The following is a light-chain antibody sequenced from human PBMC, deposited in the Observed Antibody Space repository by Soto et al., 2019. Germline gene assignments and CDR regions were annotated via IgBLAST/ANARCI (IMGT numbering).Light chain of an antibody. CDR1: QTIRSW. J-gene: IGKJ4*01. CDR2: KAS. Sequence: DIQMTQSPSTLSTFVGDRVTITCRASQTIRSWLAWFQQKPGKAPKLLIYKASNLESGVPSRFSGSGSGTEFTLKINSLQPDDFATYYCQQYDGYPFTFGGGTKVEIK. CDR3: QQYDGYPFT. V-gene: IGKV1-5*03.